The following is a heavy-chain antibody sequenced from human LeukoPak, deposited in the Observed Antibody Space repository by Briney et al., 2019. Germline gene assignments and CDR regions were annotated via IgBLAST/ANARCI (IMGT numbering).Heavy chain of an antibody. Sequence: PGASVKVSCKASGGTFSSYAISWVRQAPGQGLEWMGGIIPIFGTANYAQKFQGRVTITAGESTSTAYMELSSLRSEDTAVYYCAREEGAWPDSSGYYQPYYFDYWGQGTLVTVSS. CDR3: AREEGAWPDSSGYYQPYYFDY. CDR2: IIPIFGTA. V-gene: IGHV1-69*13. D-gene: IGHD3-22*01. J-gene: IGHJ4*02. CDR1: GGTFSSYA.